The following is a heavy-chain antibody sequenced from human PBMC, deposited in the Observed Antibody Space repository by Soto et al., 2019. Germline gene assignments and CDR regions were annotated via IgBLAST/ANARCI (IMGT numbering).Heavy chain of an antibody. CDR2: IIPILGIA. CDR3: AIEPLEAPYYDFWSGYYFDY. CDR1: GGTFSSYT. Sequence: ASVKVSCKASGGTFSSYTISWVRQAPGQGLEWMGRIIPILGIANYAQKFQGRVTMTTDKSTSTAYMELRSLRSDDTAVYYCAIEPLEAPYYDFWSGYYFDYWGQGTLVTVSS. V-gene: IGHV1-69*04. D-gene: IGHD3-3*01. J-gene: IGHJ4*02.